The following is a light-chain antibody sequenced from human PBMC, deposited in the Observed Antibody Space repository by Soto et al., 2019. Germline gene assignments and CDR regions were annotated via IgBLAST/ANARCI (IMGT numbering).Light chain of an antibody. CDR2: LGS. CDR3: MQALQTSIT. Sequence: DIVITQSPLSLPVTPGEPASISCRSSQSLLHSNVYNYLDWYLQKPGQSPQLLIYLGSNRASGVPDRFSGSGSGTDFTLKISRVEAEDVGVYYCMQALQTSITFGQGTRLDIK. CDR1: QSLLHSNVYNY. J-gene: IGKJ5*01. V-gene: IGKV2-28*01.